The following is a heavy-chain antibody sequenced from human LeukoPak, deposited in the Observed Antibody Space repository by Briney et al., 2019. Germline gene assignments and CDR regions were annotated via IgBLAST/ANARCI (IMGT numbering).Heavy chain of an antibody. CDR1: GGSISSSSYY. CDR3: ARDPSGEQWLVRGYFQH. V-gene: IGHV4-39*07. D-gene: IGHD6-19*01. Sequence: SEILSLTCTASGGSISSSSYYWGWIRQPPGKGLEWIGSIYYSGSTYYNPSLKSRVTISVDTSKNQFSLKLSSVTAADTAVYYCARDPSGEQWLVRGYFQHWGQGTLVTVSS. J-gene: IGHJ1*01. CDR2: IYYSGST.